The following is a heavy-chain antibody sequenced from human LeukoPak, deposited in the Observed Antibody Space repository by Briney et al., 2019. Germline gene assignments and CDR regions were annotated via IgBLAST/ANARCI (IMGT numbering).Heavy chain of an antibody. CDR2: IIPIFGTA. CDR1: GGTFSSYA. CDR3: ARESVAYCGGDYYAFDI. V-gene: IGHV1-69*05. D-gene: IGHD2-21*02. Sequence: GSSVKVSCKPSGGTFSSYAISWVRQAPGQGLEWMGGIIPIFGTANYAQKFQGRVTITTDESTSTAYMELSSLRSEDTAVYYCARESVAYCGGDYYAFDIWGQGTMVTVSS. J-gene: IGHJ3*02.